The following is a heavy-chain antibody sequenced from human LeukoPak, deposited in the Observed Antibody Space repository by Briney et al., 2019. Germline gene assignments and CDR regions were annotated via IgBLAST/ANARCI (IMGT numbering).Heavy chain of an antibody. D-gene: IGHD3-16*01. CDR3: AKGLFYFDY. Sequence: GGSLRLSCAASGFTFSSYGMSWVRQAPGKGLEWVSAISGSGGSTYYADSVKGRFTISRDNSRNTLYLQMNSLRAEDTAVYFCAKGLFYFDYWGQGTLVTVSS. V-gene: IGHV3-23*01. CDR2: ISGSGGST. J-gene: IGHJ4*02. CDR1: GFTFSSYG.